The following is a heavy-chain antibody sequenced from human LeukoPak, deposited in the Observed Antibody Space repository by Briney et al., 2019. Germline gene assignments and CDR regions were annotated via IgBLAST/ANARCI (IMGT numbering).Heavy chain of an antibody. CDR1: GFTFSSYS. CDR3: ARDRPHSSSWFPSVYYYGIDV. V-gene: IGHV3-21*01. Sequence: GGSLRLSCAASGFTFSSYSMNWVRQAPGKGLEWVSSISSSSSYIYYADSVKGRFTISRDNAKNSLYLQMNSLRAEDTAVYYCARDRPHSSSWFPSVYYYGIDVWGKGTTVTVSS. CDR2: ISSSSSYI. D-gene: IGHD6-13*01. J-gene: IGHJ6*04.